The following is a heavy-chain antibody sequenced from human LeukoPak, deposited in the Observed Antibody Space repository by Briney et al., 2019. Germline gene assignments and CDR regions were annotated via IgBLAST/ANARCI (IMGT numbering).Heavy chain of an antibody. Sequence: GGSLRLSCAASGFTFSDYYMSWIRQAPGKGLEWVSYISSGGSTIYYADSVKGRITISRDNAKNPLYLQMNSLRAEDTAVYYCAREQGYCSGGSCYSGWFDPWGQGTLVTVSS. CDR3: AREQGYCSGGSCYSGWFDP. J-gene: IGHJ5*02. D-gene: IGHD2-15*01. CDR1: GFTFSDYY. V-gene: IGHV3-11*04. CDR2: ISSGGSTI.